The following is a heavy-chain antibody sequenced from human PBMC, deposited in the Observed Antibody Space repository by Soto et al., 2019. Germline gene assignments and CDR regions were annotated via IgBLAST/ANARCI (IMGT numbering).Heavy chain of an antibody. Sequence: PGGSLRLSCAASGFTFSDYYMSWIRQAPGKGLDWVAYISSSSRTTKYGNSVKGRFTISRDNAKNSLLLQMNSLRGEDTAVYYCARDVYRYSSSSPEDVWGQGTTVTVSS. CDR3: ARDVYRYSSSSPEDV. CDR2: ISSSSRTT. D-gene: IGHD6-6*01. J-gene: IGHJ6*02. V-gene: IGHV3-11*06. CDR1: GFTFSDYY.